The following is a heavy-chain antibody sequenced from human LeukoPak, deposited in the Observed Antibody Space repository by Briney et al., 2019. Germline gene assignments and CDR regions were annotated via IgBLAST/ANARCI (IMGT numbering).Heavy chain of an antibody. CDR3: AGDILTGYYQFDY. V-gene: IGHV4-59*11. CDR2: IYYSGNT. CDR1: GGSISSHY. D-gene: IGHD3-9*01. J-gene: IGHJ4*02. Sequence: SETLSLTCTVSGGSISSHYWSWIRQPPGKGLEWIGYIYYSGNTNYSPSLKSRVTISVDTSKNQFSLKLSSVPAADTAVYYCAGDILTGYYQFDYWGQGTLVTVSS.